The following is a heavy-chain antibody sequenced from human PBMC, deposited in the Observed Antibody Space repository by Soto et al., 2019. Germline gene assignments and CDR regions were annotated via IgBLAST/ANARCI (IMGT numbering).Heavy chain of an antibody. J-gene: IGHJ3*02. CDR3: ARDLGAGAFDI. Sequence: QTGGSLRLSCAASGFIFSNYAFHWVRQAPGKGLEWITVISYDGSQTYFGDSVKGRFAISRDNSKDTLYLQMNSLRPEDTAVYYCARDLGAGAFDIWGKGTLVTVSS. D-gene: IGHD2-15*01. CDR2: ISYDGSQT. CDR1: GFIFSNYA. V-gene: IGHV3-30*09.